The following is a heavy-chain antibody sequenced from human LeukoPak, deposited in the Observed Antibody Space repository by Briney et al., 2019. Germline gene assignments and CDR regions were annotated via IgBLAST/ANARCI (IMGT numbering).Heavy chain of an antibody. CDR3: ARLRWQLVGPYFDY. Sequence: SETLSLTCSFSGDSISTYYWSWIRQSPGKGLEWIGHIYSSGSTDYNSSLKSRVTISVDTSKSQFPLRLSSVTATDTAVYYCARLRWQLVGPYFDYWGQGILVTVSS. J-gene: IGHJ4*02. V-gene: IGHV4-59*01. D-gene: IGHD1-26*01. CDR1: GDSISTYY. CDR2: IYSSGST.